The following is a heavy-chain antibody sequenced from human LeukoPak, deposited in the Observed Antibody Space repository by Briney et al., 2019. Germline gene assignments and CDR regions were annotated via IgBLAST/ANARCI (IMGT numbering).Heavy chain of an antibody. CDR1: GFSLSTHGMC. CDR2: IDWDDDK. Sequence: SGPVLVKPTPTLTLTCTFSGFSLSTHGMCVSWIRQPPGKALEWLARIDWDDDKRYSTSLKTRLTISKDTSKNRVVLTMTNVDPVDTGTYYCARTPRGHSDFWGQGTLVTVSS. D-gene: IGHD1-26*01. CDR3: ARTPRGHSDF. V-gene: IGHV2-70*16. J-gene: IGHJ4*02.